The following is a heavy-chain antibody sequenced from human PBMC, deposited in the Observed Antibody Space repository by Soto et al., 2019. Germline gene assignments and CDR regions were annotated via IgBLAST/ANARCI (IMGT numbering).Heavy chain of an antibody. Sequence: EVQLVESGGGLVQPGGSLRLSCAASGFTFSSYSMNWVRQAPGKGLEWVSYISSSSSTIYYADSVKGQFTISRDNAKNSLYLQMNSLRAEDTAVYYCARETPYCSSTSCQSTDAFDIWGQGTMVTVSS. D-gene: IGHD2-2*01. CDR1: GFTFSSYS. CDR2: ISSSSSTI. CDR3: ARETPYCSSTSCQSTDAFDI. J-gene: IGHJ3*02. V-gene: IGHV3-48*01.